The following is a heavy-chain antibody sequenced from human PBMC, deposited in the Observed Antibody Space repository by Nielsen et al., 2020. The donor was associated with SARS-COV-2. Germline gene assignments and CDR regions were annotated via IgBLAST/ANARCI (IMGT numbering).Heavy chain of an antibody. J-gene: IGHJ6*02. CDR1: GYTFTSYY. V-gene: IGHV1-46*01. D-gene: IGHD2-2*01. CDR2: INPSGGST. Sequence: ASVKVSCKASGYTFTSYYMHWVRQAPGQGLEWMGIINPSGGSTSYAQKFQGRVTMTRDTSTSTVYMEPSSLRSEDTAVYYCARDIVVVPAAIALYYYYGMDVWGQGTTVTVSS. CDR3: ARDIVVVPAAIALYYYYGMDV.